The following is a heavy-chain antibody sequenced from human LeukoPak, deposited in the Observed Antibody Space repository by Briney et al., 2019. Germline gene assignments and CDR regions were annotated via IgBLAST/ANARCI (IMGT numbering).Heavy chain of an antibody. CDR2: ISGSGGST. J-gene: IGHJ4*02. D-gene: IGHD3-22*01. Sequence: GGSLRLSCAASGFTFSSYAMSWVRQAPGKGLEWVSAISGSGGSTYYADSVKGRFTISRDNAKNALYLQMDSPRAEDTAVYYCARDHSSGRYFDFWGQGTLVTVSS. CDR3: ARDHSSGRYFDF. V-gene: IGHV3-23*01. CDR1: GFTFSSYA.